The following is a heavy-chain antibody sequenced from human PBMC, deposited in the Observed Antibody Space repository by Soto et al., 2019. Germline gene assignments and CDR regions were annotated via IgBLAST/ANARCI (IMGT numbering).Heavy chain of an antibody. CDR1: GFTFSSYA. CDR3: AKVPRPDGLSGYWGRDYYYYGMDV. D-gene: IGHD3-22*01. Sequence: GGSLRLSCAASGFTFSSYAMSWVRQAPGKGLEWVSAISGSGGSTYYADSVKGRFTISRDNSKNTLYLQMNSLRAEDTAVYYCAKVPRPDGLSGYWGRDYYYYGMDVWGQGTTVTVSS. CDR2: ISGSGGST. V-gene: IGHV3-23*01. J-gene: IGHJ6*02.